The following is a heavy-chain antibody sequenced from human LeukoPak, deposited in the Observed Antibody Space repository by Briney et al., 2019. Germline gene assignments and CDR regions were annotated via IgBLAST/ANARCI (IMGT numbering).Heavy chain of an antibody. V-gene: IGHV1-8*01. J-gene: IGHJ5*02. CDR3: ARGRFDP. CDR2: MNLGTGNT. Sequence: ASLKVSCKASGYTFHSYDIKWVRQAAGQGREGMGWMNLGTGNTGYAPRFLGRVTITRDTSISTAYLQLSSLTSADPAVYYCARGRFDPWGQGTQVSVSS. CDR1: GYTFHSYD.